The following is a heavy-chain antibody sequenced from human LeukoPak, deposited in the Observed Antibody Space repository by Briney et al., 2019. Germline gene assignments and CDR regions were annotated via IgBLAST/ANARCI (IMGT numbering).Heavy chain of an antibody. CDR3: AIPPSEFTNAPGY. Sequence: PGESLKISCEGSASTFSISWIGWVRQVPGEGLQWMGIIYPGDSDIRYSPSVQGQVTISVDKSTNTAYLQWSSLKASDTAIYYCAIPPSEFTNAPGYWGQGTLVTVSS. J-gene: IGHJ4*02. V-gene: IGHV5-51*01. CDR2: IYPGDSDI. D-gene: IGHD1-1*01. CDR1: ASTFSISW.